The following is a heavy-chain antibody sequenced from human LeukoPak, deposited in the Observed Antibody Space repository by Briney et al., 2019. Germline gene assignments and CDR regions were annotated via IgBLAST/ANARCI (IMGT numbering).Heavy chain of an antibody. CDR2: INHSGST. J-gene: IGHJ4*02. D-gene: IGHD4-11*01. CDR1: GGSFCGYY. V-gene: IGHV4-34*01. Sequence: SETLSLTCAVYGGSFCGYYWSWIRQPPGKGLEWIGEINHSGSTNYNPSLKSRVTISVDTSKNQFSLKLSSVTAADTAVYYCARSYRYSNHFDYWGQGTLVTVSS. CDR3: ARSYRYSNHFDY.